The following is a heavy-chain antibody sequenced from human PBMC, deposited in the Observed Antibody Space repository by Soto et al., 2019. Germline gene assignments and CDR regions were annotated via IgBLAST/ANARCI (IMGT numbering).Heavy chain of an antibody. CDR3: ATSLRAGAYDI. Sequence: ASVKVSCKASGYTFTSHDINWLLQAPGQGLEWMGWMNPNSGNSGYVHQFQGRVTMTRYTSISTAYMELTSLTSEDTAMYYCATSLRAGAYDIWGQGTMVTVSS. J-gene: IGHJ3*02. V-gene: IGHV1-8*01. CDR2: MNPNSGNS. D-gene: IGHD4-17*01. CDR1: GYTFTSHD.